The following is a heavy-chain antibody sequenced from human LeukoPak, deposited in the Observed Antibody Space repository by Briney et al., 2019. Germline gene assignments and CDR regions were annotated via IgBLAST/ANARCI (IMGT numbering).Heavy chain of an antibody. CDR1: GGSISSSNW. J-gene: IGHJ4*02. CDR2: IYHSGST. Sequence: SETLSLTCAVSGGSISSSNWWSWVRQPPGKGLEWIGEIYHSGSTNYNPSLKSRVTISVDKSKNQFSLKLSSVTAEDTAVYYCARLFSARGGFDYWGQGTLVTVSS. V-gene: IGHV4-4*02. CDR3: ARLFSARGGFDY. D-gene: IGHD2-15*01.